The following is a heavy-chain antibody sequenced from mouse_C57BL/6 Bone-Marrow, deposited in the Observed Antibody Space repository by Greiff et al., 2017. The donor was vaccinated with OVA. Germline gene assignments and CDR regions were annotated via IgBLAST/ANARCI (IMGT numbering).Heavy chain of an antibody. Sequence: VHLVESGPGLVQPSQSLSITCTVSGFSLTSYGVHWVRQPPGKGLEWLGVIWSGGSTDYNAAFISRLSISKDNSKSQVFFKMNSLQADDTAIYYCAKRYDYDGQEVGDYWGQGTSVTVSS. CDR3: AKRYDYDGQEVGDY. D-gene: IGHD2-4*01. J-gene: IGHJ4*01. V-gene: IGHV2-4*01. CDR1: GFSLTSYG. CDR2: IWSGGST.